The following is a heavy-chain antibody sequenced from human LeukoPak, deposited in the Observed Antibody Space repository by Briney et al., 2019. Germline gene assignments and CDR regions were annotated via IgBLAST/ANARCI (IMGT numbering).Heavy chain of an antibody. V-gene: IGHV1-2*02. D-gene: IGHD6-13*01. CDR1: GYTFTGYY. Sequence: ASVKVSCKASGYTFTGYYMHWVRQAPGQGLEWMGWINPNSGGTNYAQKFQGRVTMTRDTSISTAYMELSSLRSDDTAVYYCVSRGEGSSWTFDYWGQGTLVTVSS. CDR3: VSRGEGSSWTFDY. CDR2: INPNSGGT. J-gene: IGHJ4*02.